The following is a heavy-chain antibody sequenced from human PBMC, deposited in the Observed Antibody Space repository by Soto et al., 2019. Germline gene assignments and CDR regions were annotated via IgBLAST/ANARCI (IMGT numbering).Heavy chain of an antibody. V-gene: IGHV1-2*02. D-gene: IGHD1-26*01. CDR2: ISPNTGST. Sequence: ASVKASCKAPRDTFTSYYTNWVRQPPGQGLEWMGWISPNTGSTNYAQKCKGRVTMTRDTSIITASMGLGTRKSGAPAVYYWARLMDPYSWPHLDICGQGTMVTVAS. J-gene: IGHJ3*02. CDR3: ARLMDPYSWPHLDI. CDR1: RDTFTSYY.